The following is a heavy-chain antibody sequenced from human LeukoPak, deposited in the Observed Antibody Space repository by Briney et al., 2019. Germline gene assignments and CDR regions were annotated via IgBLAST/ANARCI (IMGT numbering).Heavy chain of an antibody. CDR2: INHSGST. Sequence: PSETLSLTCAVYGGSFSGYYWSWIRQPPGKGLEWIGEINHSGSTNYNPSLKSRVTISVDTSKNQFSLKLSSVTAADTAVYYCARLGSGYDYYYYYMDVWGKGTTVTISS. V-gene: IGHV4-34*01. J-gene: IGHJ6*03. D-gene: IGHD3-10*01. CDR3: ARLGSGYDYYYYYMDV. CDR1: GGSFSGYY.